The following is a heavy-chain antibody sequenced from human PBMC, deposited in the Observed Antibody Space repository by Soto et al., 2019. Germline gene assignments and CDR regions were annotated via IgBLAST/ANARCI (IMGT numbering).Heavy chain of an antibody. Sequence: QVQLQESGPGLVKPSGTLSLTCNVSGVSIISSTWWTWVRQSPGRGLEWLGEIHHSGSANYNPSITSGVSMSVDKSKNQFSLTLSPVTAADTAVYYCTRACFLRAAWGQGILVTVSS. V-gene: IGHV4-4*02. D-gene: IGHD2-21*01. J-gene: IGHJ1*01. CDR1: GVSIISSTW. CDR3: TRACFLRAA. CDR2: IHHSGSA.